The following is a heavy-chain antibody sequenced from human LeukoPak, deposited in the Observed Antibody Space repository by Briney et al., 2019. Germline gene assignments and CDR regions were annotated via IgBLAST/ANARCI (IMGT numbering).Heavy chain of an antibody. Sequence: SVKGSCKASGGTLSSYAISGVRQAPGQGLEWMGRIIPIFGTANYARKFQGRVTITTVESTSTAYMELSSLRSEDTAVYYCARGAMTTGPNWFDPWGQGTLVTVSS. D-gene: IGHD4-11*01. CDR1: GGTLSSYA. CDR3: ARGAMTTGPNWFDP. J-gene: IGHJ5*02. CDR2: IIPIFGTA. V-gene: IGHV1-69*05.